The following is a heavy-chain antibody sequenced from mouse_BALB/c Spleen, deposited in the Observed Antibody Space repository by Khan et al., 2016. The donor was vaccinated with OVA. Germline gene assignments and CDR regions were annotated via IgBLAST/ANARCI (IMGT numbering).Heavy chain of an antibody. D-gene: IGHD2-2*01. CDR1: GFTFSSFA. CDR2: ISSGGHYT. J-gene: IGHJ4*01. V-gene: IGHV5-9-3*01. Sequence: EVELVESGGGVVKPGGFLKLPCSASGFTFSSFAMSWVRQTPEKRLEWVATISSGGHYTFYPDSVKGRFTISRDNARHTLYLQMSRLRSEDTAMYYCSRSLVDYYAMDDWGQGASVTVCS. CDR3: SRSLVDYYAMDD.